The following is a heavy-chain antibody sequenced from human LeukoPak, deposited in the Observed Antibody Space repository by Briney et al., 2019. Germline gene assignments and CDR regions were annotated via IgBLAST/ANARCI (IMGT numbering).Heavy chain of an antibody. Sequence: ASVKVSCKVSGYTLTELSMHWVRQAPGKGLEWMGGLDPEDGETIYAQKFQGRVTMTEDTSTDTAYMELSSLRSEDTAVYYCARDNSVRDEAWWFNPWGQGTLVTVSS. V-gene: IGHV1-24*01. CDR1: GYTLTELS. CDR3: ARDNSVRDEAWWFNP. CDR2: LDPEDGET. D-gene: IGHD5-24*01. J-gene: IGHJ5*02.